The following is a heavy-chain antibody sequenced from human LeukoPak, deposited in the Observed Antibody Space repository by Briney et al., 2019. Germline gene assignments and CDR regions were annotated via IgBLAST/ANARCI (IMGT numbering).Heavy chain of an antibody. CDR2: ISSSSSTI. J-gene: IGHJ6*02. CDR3: ATTSSTSPAYGMDV. Sequence: GGSLRLSCAASGFTFSSYSMNWVRQAPGKGLEWVSYISSSSSTIYYADSVKGRFTISRDNAKNSLYLQMNSLRAEDTAVYYCATTSSTSPAYGMDVWGQGTTVTVSS. CDR1: GFTFSSYS. D-gene: IGHD2-2*01. V-gene: IGHV3-48*01.